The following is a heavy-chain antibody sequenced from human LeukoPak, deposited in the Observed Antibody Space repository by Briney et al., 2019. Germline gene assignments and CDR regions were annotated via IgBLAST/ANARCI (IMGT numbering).Heavy chain of an antibody. CDR1: GGSISSYY. CDR3: ARSDSSGYHIEAFDI. D-gene: IGHD3-22*01. CDR2: IYYSGST. Sequence: SETLSLTCTVSGGSISSYYWSWIRQPPGKGLEWIGYIYYSGSTNYNPSLKSRVTISVDTSKNQFSLKLSSVTAADTAVYYCARSDSSGYHIEAFDIWGQGTMVTVSS. J-gene: IGHJ3*02. V-gene: IGHV4-59*01.